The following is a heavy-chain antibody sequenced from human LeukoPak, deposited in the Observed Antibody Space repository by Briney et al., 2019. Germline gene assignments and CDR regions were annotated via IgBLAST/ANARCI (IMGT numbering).Heavy chain of an antibody. CDR3: ARYRGTYGHYFDY. CDR1: GGSISSYY. D-gene: IGHD3-16*01. Sequence: SETLSLTCTVSGGSISSYYWSWIRQPPGKGLEWIGYIYYSGSTNYNPSLKSRVTISVDTSKNQFSLKLSSVTAADTAVYYCARYRGTYGHYFDYWGQGKLVIVSS. V-gene: IGHV4-59*01. CDR2: IYYSGST. J-gene: IGHJ4*02.